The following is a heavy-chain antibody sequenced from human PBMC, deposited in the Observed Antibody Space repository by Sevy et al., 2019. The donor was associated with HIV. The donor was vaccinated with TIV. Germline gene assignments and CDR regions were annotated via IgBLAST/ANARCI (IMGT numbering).Heavy chain of an antibody. CDR1: GFTFNNYA. D-gene: IGHD6-19*01. J-gene: IGHJ4*02. CDR2: ISASADGT. Sequence: GGSLRLSCAASGFTFNNYAMSWVRQAPGKGLEWVSTISASADGTYYADSVKGRFTISRDNSKNTLYLQMISLRAEDTAVYYCAKVAWLVHSPLDYWGQGTLVTVSS. CDR3: AKVAWLVHSPLDY. V-gene: IGHV3-23*01.